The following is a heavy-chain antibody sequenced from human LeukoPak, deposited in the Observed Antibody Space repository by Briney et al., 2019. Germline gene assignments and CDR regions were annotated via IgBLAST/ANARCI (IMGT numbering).Heavy chain of an antibody. V-gene: IGHV1-2*02. CDR1: GYTFTGYY. D-gene: IGHD3-22*01. Sequence: GASVKVSCKASGYTFTGYYMHWVRQAPGQGLEWMGWINPNSGGTNYAQKFQSRVTMTRDTSISTAYMERSRLRSDDTAVYYCARWGSGYLTYYFDYWGQGTLVTVSS. J-gene: IGHJ4*02. CDR2: INPNSGGT. CDR3: ARWGSGYLTYYFDY.